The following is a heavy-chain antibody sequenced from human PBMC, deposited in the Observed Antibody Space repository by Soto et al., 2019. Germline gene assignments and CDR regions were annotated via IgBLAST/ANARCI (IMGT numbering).Heavy chain of an antibody. V-gene: IGHV3-9*01. J-gene: IGHJ1*01. D-gene: IGHD1-26*01. Sequence: DVQLVESGGGLVQPGRSLRLSCAASGFTFDDFAMHWVRQVPGKGLEWVSGLTWNSDTIIYSDSVKGRFTISRDNAKNSLFLQMNSLRPEDTALYYCAKDPRPCIQYYFPSWGRGTLVTVSS. CDR2: LTWNSDTI. CDR3: AKDPRPCIQYYFPS. CDR1: GFTFDDFA.